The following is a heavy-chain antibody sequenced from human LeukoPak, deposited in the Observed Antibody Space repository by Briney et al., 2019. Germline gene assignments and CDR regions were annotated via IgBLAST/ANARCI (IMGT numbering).Heavy chain of an antibody. CDR3: ANYGRHFAS. J-gene: IGHJ4*02. V-gene: IGHV3-23*01. D-gene: IGHD4-17*01. CDR2: VTSSGDKT. CDR1: GFTFNNYA. Sequence: GGSLRLSCAASGFTFNNYAMSWVRQAPGKVLEWVSLVTSSGDKTYYPESVKGRFTISRDNSKNTLYLQMNSLRAEDTAVYYCANYGRHFASWGQGTLVTVSP.